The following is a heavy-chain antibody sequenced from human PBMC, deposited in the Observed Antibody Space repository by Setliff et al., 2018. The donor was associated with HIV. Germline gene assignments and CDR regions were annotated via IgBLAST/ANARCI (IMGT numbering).Heavy chain of an antibody. J-gene: IGHJ4*01. D-gene: IGHD3-3*01. CDR3: ARVPSPFVQEGYFDD. CDR1: GGTFSDYA. Sequence: GASVKVSCKVSGGTFSDYAVTWVRQAPGQGLEWMGGVIPVFGTGNYAQKFQGRVTITTDESTRTAYMELRSLRSEDTAVYHCARVPSPFVQEGYFDDWGQGTLVT. CDR2: VIPVFGTG. V-gene: IGHV1-69*05.